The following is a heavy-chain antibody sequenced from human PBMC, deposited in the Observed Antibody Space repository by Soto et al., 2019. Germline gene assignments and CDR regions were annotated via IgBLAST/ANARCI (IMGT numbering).Heavy chain of an antibody. CDR3: AKDGYCSSTSCYFDY. CDR2: ISYDGSNK. D-gene: IGHD2-2*03. V-gene: IGHV3-30*18. Sequence: GGSLRLSCAASGLTFSSYGMHWVRQAPGKGLEWVAVISYDGSNKYYADSVKGRLTISRDNSKNTLYLQMNSLRAEDTAVYYCAKDGYCSSTSCYFDYWGRGTPVTVS. CDR1: GLTFSSYG. J-gene: IGHJ4*02.